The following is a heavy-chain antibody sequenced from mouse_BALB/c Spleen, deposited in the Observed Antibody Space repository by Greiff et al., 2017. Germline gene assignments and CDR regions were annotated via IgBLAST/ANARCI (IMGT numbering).Heavy chain of an antibody. CDR3: AREDYRYGGFAY. CDR2: IDPSDSYT. Sequence: VQLQQPGAELVKPGASVKLSCKASGYTFTSYWMHWVKQRPGQGLEWIGEIDPSDSYTNYNQKFKGKATLTVDKSSSTAYMQLSSLTSEDSAVYYCAREDYRYGGFAYWGQGTLVTVSA. CDR1: GYTFTSYW. D-gene: IGHD2-14*01. V-gene: IGHV1-69*02. J-gene: IGHJ3*01.